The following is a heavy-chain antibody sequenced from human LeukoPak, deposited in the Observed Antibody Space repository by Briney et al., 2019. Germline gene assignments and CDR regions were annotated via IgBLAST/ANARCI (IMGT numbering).Heavy chain of an antibody. J-gene: IGHJ4*02. V-gene: IGHV3-48*02. Sequence: GGSLRLSCAASEFALSTYNMNWVRQAPGEGLEWVSYISTGSSTTYYADSVKGRFTISRDNVENSLYLQMNSLRDEDTAVYYCARVAAGYSVNYFDYWGQGTLVTVSS. CDR3: ARVAAGYSVNYFDY. CDR1: EFALSTYN. D-gene: IGHD4-23*01. CDR2: ISTGSSTT.